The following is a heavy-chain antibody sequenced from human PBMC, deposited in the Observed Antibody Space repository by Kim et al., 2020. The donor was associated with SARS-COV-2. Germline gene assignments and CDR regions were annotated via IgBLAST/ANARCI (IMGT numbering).Heavy chain of an antibody. CDR3: ARGKKYAFVI. J-gene: IGHJ3*02. CDR1: GYTFTSNG. CDR2: ISAYSGNT. Sequence: ASVKVSCRTFGYTFTSNGISWVRQAPGQGLEWMGWISAYSGNTNYAQRFQGRVTMTTDTSTSTAYMELRSLISDDTAVYYCARGKKYAFVIWGQGTRVTVAS. V-gene: IGHV1-18*01. D-gene: IGHD2-2*01.